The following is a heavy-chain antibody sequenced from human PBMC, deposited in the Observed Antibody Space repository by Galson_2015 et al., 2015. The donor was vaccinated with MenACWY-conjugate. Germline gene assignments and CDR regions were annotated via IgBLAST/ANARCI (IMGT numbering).Heavy chain of an antibody. V-gene: IGHV3-7*01. Sequence: SLRLSCAVSGFTFRNYWMTWVRQAPGKGLEWVATIKEDGSEKYYVDTVKGRFTISRDDAENTLYLQMDSLRADDTAVYFCVRGSSGWRGMDIWGQGTTVTVSS. CDR3: VRGSSGWRGMDI. D-gene: IGHD6-19*01. CDR1: GFTFRNYW. J-gene: IGHJ6*02. CDR2: IKEDGSEK.